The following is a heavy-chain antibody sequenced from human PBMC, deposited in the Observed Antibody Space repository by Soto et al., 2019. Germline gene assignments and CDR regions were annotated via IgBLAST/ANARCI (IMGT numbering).Heavy chain of an antibody. CDR3: ARGYCSGGSCYRTLHYYYYMDV. J-gene: IGHJ6*03. CDR1: GGSISSYY. Sequence: QVQLQESGPGLVKPSETLSLTCTVSGGSISSYYWSWIRQPPGKGLEWIGYIYYSGSTNYNPSLKSRVNISVDTSKNQFSLKLSSVTAADTAVYYCARGYCSGGSCYRTLHYYYYMDVWGKGTTVTVSS. CDR2: IYYSGST. D-gene: IGHD2-15*01. V-gene: IGHV4-59*08.